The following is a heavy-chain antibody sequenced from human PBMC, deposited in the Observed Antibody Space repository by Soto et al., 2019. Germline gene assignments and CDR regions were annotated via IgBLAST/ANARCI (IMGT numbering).Heavy chain of an antibody. J-gene: IGHJ4*02. CDR2: IYYSGST. Sequence: QVQLQESGPGLVKPSQTLSLTCTVSGGSISSGDYYWSWIRQPPGKGLEWIGYIYYSGSTYYNPSLKSRVTISVDTAKNQFSRMLSSVTAADTAVYYCASASFGYSYGYRYWVQGTLVTVSS. D-gene: IGHD5-18*01. CDR1: GGSISSGDYY. CDR3: ASASFGYSYGYRY. V-gene: IGHV4-30-4*01.